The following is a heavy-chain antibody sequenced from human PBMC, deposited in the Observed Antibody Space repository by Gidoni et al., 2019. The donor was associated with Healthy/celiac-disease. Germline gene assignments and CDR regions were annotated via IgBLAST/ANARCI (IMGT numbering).Heavy chain of an antibody. CDR3: ARHLTLGITMISPRIDY. Sequence: EVQLVQSGAEVKKHGESLKISCKGSGYSFTSYWIGWVRQMPGKGLEWMGIIYPGDSDTRYSPSFQGQVTISADKSISTAYLQWSSLKASDTAMYCCARHLTLGITMISPRIDYWGQGTLVTVSS. D-gene: IGHD3-22*01. V-gene: IGHV5-51*01. J-gene: IGHJ4*02. CDR1: GYSFTSYW. CDR2: IYPGDSDT.